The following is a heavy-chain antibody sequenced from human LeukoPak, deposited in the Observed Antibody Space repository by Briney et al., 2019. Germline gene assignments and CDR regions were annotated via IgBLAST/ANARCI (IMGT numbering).Heavy chain of an antibody. CDR2: VYYSGRT. CDR1: GDSMSSYY. D-gene: IGHD5-18*01. CDR3: ARISEVGYSSDWSDYYHYGMDV. J-gene: IGHJ6*02. Sequence: SETLSLTCSVSGDSMSSYYWNWIRQPPGGGLEWVGYVYYSGRTNYNPALKTRVTISVDMSKNQFSLKLSSVTAADTAVYYCARISEVGYSSDWSDYYHYGMDVWGQGTTVTVSS. V-gene: IGHV4-59*01.